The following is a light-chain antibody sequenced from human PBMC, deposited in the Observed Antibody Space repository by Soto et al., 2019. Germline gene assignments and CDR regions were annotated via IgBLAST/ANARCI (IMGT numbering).Light chain of an antibody. Sequence: EIVLTQSPATLSLSPGERATLSCRASQSVSSLLAWYQQKPGQAPRLPIYDASNRATGIPARFSGSGSGTDFTLTISSLEPEDFAIYYCHQRSNWPPSFGPGTKVDIK. V-gene: IGKV3-11*01. CDR1: QSVSSL. CDR2: DAS. CDR3: HQRSNWPPS. J-gene: IGKJ3*01.